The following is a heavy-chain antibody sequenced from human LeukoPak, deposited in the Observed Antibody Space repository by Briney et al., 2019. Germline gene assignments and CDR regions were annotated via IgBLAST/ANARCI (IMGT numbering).Heavy chain of an antibody. J-gene: IGHJ4*02. CDR3: AKSSVEVIATRPYYFDY. Sequence: GGSLRLSCAASGFTFDDYAMHWVRQAPGKGLEWVSSISWDSSSRGYADSVMGRFTISRDNAKNSLYLQMNSLRAEDMALYYCAKSSVEVIATRPYYFDYWGQGTLVTVSS. CDR2: ISWDSSSR. D-gene: IGHD6-6*01. V-gene: IGHV3-9*03. CDR1: GFTFDDYA.